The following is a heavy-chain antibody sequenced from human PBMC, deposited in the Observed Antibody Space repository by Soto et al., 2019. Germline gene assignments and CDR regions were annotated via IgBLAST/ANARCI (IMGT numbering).Heavy chain of an antibody. D-gene: IGHD3-10*01. J-gene: IGHJ4*02. Sequence: SVKVSCKASGDTFSGYPINWVRQAPGEGLEWMGRIIPVFGTTNDAQRFEGRVTFTAGESTNTAYMELRGLLSEDTAVYYCARDGGFGELKYWGPGTLVTVS. CDR1: GDTFSGYP. CDR2: IIPVFGTT. CDR3: ARDGGFGELKY. V-gene: IGHV1-69*13.